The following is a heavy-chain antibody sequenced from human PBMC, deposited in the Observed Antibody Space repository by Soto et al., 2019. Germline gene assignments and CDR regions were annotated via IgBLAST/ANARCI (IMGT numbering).Heavy chain of an antibody. CDR2: ISYDGSNK. D-gene: IGHD5-12*01. Sequence: GGSLRLSCAASGFTFSSYGMHWVRQAPGKGLEWVAVISYDGSNKYYADSVKGRFTISRDNSKNTLYLQMNSLRAEDTAVYYCAKTIEMATINAWGQGTLVTVSS. CDR1: GFTFSSYG. CDR3: AKTIEMATINA. V-gene: IGHV3-30*18. J-gene: IGHJ5*02.